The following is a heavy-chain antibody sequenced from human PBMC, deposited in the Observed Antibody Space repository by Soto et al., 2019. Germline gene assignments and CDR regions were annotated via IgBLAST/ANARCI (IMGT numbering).Heavy chain of an antibody. CDR1: GSRFSYGYF. CDR2: IYQSGKT. Sequence: XASLSLTCGVSGSRFSYGYFWCWIRQPPGKGLEWLGSIYQSGKTYYNPSLKSRLTLSMDTSKNEFSLRLRSVTAADTAVYLCARLYCSSVSCYNEYWGPGVLVTVS. V-gene: IGHV4-38-2*01. CDR3: ARLYCSSVSCYNEY. J-gene: IGHJ4*02. D-gene: IGHD2-2*01.